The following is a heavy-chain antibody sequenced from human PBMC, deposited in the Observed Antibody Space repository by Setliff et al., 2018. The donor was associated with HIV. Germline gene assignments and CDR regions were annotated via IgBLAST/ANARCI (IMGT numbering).Heavy chain of an antibody. Sequence: ASVKVSCKVSGYTLTELSMHWVRQAPGKGLEWMGGGDPEDGETSYAQKLQGRVTRTEDTSTDTAYREPSGPRSEDTAVYYGATARSKVRLGALSLFDYWGQGTLVTVSS. CDR3: ATARSKVRLGALSLFDY. CDR2: GDPEDGET. CDR1: GYTLTELS. J-gene: IGHJ4*02. D-gene: IGHD3-16*02. V-gene: IGHV1-24*01.